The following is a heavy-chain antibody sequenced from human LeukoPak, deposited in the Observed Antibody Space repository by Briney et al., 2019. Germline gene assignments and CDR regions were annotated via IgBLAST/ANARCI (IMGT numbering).Heavy chain of an antibody. CDR1: GYIFTSYY. CDR2: INPSGGST. V-gene: IGHV1-46*01. D-gene: IGHD2-2*01. J-gene: IGHJ5*01. CDR3: ARVRNRGSISIYWVDS. Sequence: ASVKVSCKASGYIFTSYYMHWVRQAPGQGLEWMGIINPSGGSTSYAQKFQGRVTMTRDTSTSTVYMELSSLRSEDTAVYYCARVRNRGSISIYWVDSWGQGSLVTVSS.